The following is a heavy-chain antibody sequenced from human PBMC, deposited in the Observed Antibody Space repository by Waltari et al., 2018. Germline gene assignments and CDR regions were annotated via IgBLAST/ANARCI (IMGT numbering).Heavy chain of an antibody. V-gene: IGHV4-34*01. Sequence: QVQLQQWGAGLLKPSETLSLTCAVYADSFSGYYWTWIRQPPGEGLEWIGEINHTGSTNYNPSLKSRVTMSVDTSKNQFSLKLSSVTAADTAVYYCARGGGYCSRTSCYLDLWGQGTLISVSS. CDR1: ADSFSGYY. D-gene: IGHD2-2*01. CDR2: INHTGST. J-gene: IGHJ5*02. CDR3: ARGGGYCSRTSCYLDL.